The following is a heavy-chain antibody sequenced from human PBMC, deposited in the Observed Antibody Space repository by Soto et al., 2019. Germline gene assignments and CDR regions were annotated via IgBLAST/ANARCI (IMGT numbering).Heavy chain of an antibody. D-gene: IGHD3-16*01. CDR2: INHSGST. Sequence: SETLSLTCAVYGGSFSCYYWSWIRQPPGKGLEWIGEINHSGSTNYNPSLKSRVTISVDTSKNQFSLKLSSVTAADTAVYYCAGRGRGSRWGQGTLVTVSS. CDR1: GGSFSCYY. J-gene: IGHJ4*02. V-gene: IGHV4-34*01. CDR3: AGRGRGSR.